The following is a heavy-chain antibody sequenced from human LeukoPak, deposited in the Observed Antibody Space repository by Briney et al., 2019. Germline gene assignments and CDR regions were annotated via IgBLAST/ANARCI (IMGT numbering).Heavy chain of an antibody. V-gene: IGHV6-1*01. Sequence: ASQTLSLTCAISGDCVSSNSAAWNWIRQSPSRGLEWLGRTYYRSKWYNDYAVSVKSRITINPDTSKNQFSLQLNSVTPEDTAVYYCAREPLPTVLYGMDVWGQGTTVTVSS. CDR2: TYYRSKWYN. CDR1: GDCVSSNSAA. D-gene: IGHD2/OR15-2a*01. J-gene: IGHJ6*02. CDR3: AREPLPTVLYGMDV.